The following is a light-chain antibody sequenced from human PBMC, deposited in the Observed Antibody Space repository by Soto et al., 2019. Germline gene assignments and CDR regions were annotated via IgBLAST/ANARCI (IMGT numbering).Light chain of an antibody. CDR3: MQVLQTPYT. V-gene: IGKV2-28*01. Sequence: DIVMTQSPLSLPVIPGEPASISCRSSGDLQLSHGYSYLDWYLKKPGQSPQLLIYLGSNRASGVTYRLSGSGSGTDFTLKISRVEDEDVGVYYCMQVLQTPYTLGQGTRLEIK. J-gene: IGKJ2*01. CDR2: LGS. CDR1: GDLQLSHGYSY.